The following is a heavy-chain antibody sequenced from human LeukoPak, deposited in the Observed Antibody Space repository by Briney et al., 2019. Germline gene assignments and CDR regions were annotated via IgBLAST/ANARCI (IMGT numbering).Heavy chain of an antibody. CDR1: GGSISSSSYY. J-gene: IGHJ5*02. CDR2: IYYSGST. Sequence: SETLSLTCTVSGGSISSSSYYWGWIRQPPGKGLEWIGSIYYSGSTYYNPSLKSRVTISVDTSKNQFSLRLSSVTAADTAVYYCARAYPWFDPWGQGTLVTVSS. CDR3: ARAYPWFDP. D-gene: IGHD2-2*01. V-gene: IGHV4-39*01.